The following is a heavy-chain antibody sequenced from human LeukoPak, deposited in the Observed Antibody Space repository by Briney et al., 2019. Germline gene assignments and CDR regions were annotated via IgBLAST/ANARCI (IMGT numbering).Heavy chain of an antibody. J-gene: IGHJ4*02. CDR1: GFTFSSYA. CDR2: ISGSGGST. D-gene: IGHD2-2*01. CDR3: AKFRTGSTSGPLYCYFDY. V-gene: IGHV3-23*01. Sequence: GGSLRLSCAASGFTFSSYAMSWVRQAPGKGLEWDSAISGSGGSTYYADSVEGRFTISRDNSKNTLYLQMNSLRAEDTAVYYCAKFRTGSTSGPLYCYFDYWGQGTLVTDSS.